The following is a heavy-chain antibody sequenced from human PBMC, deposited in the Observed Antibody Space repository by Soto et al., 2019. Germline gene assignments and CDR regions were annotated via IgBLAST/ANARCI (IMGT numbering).Heavy chain of an antibody. CDR2: IYWDDDK. CDR1: GFSLSTSGVG. Sequence: QITLKESGPTLVKPTQTLTLTCTFSGFSLSTSGVGVGWIRQPPGKALEWLALIYWDDDKRYSPSLKSRLTITKDTYKNQVVLTMTNMDPVDTATYYCAHSEDIVVVPTAHGGFDYWGQGILVTVSS. D-gene: IGHD2-2*01. J-gene: IGHJ4*02. V-gene: IGHV2-5*02. CDR3: AHSEDIVVVPTAHGGFDY.